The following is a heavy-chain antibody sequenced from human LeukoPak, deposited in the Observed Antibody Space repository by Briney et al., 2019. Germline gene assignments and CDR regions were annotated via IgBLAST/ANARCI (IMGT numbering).Heavy chain of an antibody. CDR3: ARLHRGPRDAFDI. J-gene: IGHJ3*02. Sequence: GESLKISCKGSGYSFTSYWNGWVRQMPGKGLEWMGIIYPGDSDTRYSPSFQGQVTISADKSISTAYLQWCSLKASDTAMYYCARLHRGPRDAFDIWGQGTMVTVSS. CDR2: IYPGDSDT. CDR1: GYSFTSYW. V-gene: IGHV5-51*01.